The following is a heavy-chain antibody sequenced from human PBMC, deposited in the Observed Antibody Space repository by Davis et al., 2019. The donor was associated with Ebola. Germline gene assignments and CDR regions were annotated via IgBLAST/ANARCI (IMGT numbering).Heavy chain of an antibody. Sequence: GESLKISCAASGFTFSSYGMHWVRQAPGKGLEWVAVIWYDGSNKYYADSVKGRFTISRDNSKNTLYLQMNSLRPEDTAVYYCARDPPPDCSSTSCFYYYYYYGMDVWGQGTTVTVSS. CDR1: GFTFSSYG. CDR3: ARDPPPDCSSTSCFYYYYYYGMDV. CDR2: IWYDGSNK. D-gene: IGHD2-2*01. V-gene: IGHV3-33*01. J-gene: IGHJ6*02.